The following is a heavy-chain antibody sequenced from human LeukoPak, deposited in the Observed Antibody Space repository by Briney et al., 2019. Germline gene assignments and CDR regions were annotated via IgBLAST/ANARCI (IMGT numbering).Heavy chain of an antibody. D-gene: IGHD6-19*01. CDR3: ARLSNIAVAGTGFDY. J-gene: IGHJ4*02. Sequence: GESLKISCKGSGYSFTSYWIGWVRQMPGKGLEWMGIIYPGDSDTRYSPSFQGQVTISADKSISTAYLQWGSLKASDTAIYYCARLSNIAVAGTGFDYWGQGTLVTVSS. CDR2: IYPGDSDT. V-gene: IGHV5-51*01. CDR1: GYSFTSYW.